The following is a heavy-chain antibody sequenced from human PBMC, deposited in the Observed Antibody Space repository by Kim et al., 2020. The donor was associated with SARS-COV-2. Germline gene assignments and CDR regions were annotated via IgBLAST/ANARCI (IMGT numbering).Heavy chain of an antibody. J-gene: IGHJ3*02. CDR1: GFTFSDYD. CDR2: ITKGSTTI. Sequence: GGSLRLSCATSGFTFSDYDMNWVRQAPGKGLEWLSFITKGSTTIYYADSVKGRFTTSRDNAKNALHLQMNSLKDEDTAIYHCVRDRWGGAFHIWGQGTLV. CDR3: VRDRWGGAFHI. D-gene: IGHD3-16*01. V-gene: IGHV3-48*02.